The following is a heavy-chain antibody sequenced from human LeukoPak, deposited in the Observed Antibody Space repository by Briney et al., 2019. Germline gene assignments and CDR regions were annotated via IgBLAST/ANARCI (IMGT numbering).Heavy chain of an antibody. D-gene: IGHD6-6*01. V-gene: IGHV3-15*01. Sequence: GGSLRLSCAASGFTFSNAWMSWVRQAPGKGLEWVGRIKSKTDGGTTDYAAPVKGRFTISRDDSKNALYLQMNSLKTEDTAVYYCTTGPIAARDYYYYMDVWGKGTTVTVSS. J-gene: IGHJ6*03. CDR1: GFTFSNAW. CDR3: TTGPIAARDYYYYMDV. CDR2: IKSKTDGGTT.